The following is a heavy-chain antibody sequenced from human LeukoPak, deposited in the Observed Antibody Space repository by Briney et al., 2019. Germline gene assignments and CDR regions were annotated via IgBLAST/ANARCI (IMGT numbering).Heavy chain of an antibody. J-gene: IGHJ4*02. Sequence: GGSLRLSCPASGFSFSDYYTSWIRQAPGKGLEWVSFISSSGLTTYYTDSVKGRFTISRDNAKDSLFLQMNSLRVEGTAMYCCVRERAGFDYWGQGTLVTVSS. CDR2: ISSSGLTT. V-gene: IGHV3-11*04. CDR3: VRERAGFDY. CDR1: GFSFSDYY.